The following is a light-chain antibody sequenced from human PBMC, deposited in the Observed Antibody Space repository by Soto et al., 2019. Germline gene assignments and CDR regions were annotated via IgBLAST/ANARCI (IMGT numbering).Light chain of an antibody. CDR2: DVS. J-gene: IGLJ1*01. V-gene: IGLV2-14*01. CDR1: SSDVGGYNY. Sequence: QFALTQPASGSGSPGQSITISCTGTSSDVGGYNYVSWYQQHPGKAPRLMIYDVSNRPSGVSNRFSGSKSGNTASLTISGLQAEDEADYYCSSYTSSSTLYVFGTGTKVTAL. CDR3: SSYTSSSTLYV.